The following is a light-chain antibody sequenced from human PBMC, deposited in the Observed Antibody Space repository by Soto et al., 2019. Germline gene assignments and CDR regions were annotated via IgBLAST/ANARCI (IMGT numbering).Light chain of an antibody. Sequence: EIVSTQSPATLSLSPGERATLACRASQSVSSHLAWYQQKPGQAPRLLVYEASNKATGVPARFSGSGSGTDFTLTISSLEPEDFAVYYCQQRSNWPPSITFGQGTRLEI. J-gene: IGKJ5*01. CDR3: QQRSNWPPSIT. V-gene: IGKV3-11*01. CDR2: EAS. CDR1: QSVSSH.